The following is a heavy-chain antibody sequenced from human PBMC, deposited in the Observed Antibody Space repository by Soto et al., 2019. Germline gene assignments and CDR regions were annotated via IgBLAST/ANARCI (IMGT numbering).Heavy chain of an antibody. D-gene: IGHD3-10*01. CDR3: ARDGSGSSLFDP. V-gene: IGHV4-31*03. J-gene: IGHJ5*02. CDR2: IYYSGST. CDR1: GGSISSGGYY. Sequence: QVQLQESGPGLVKPSQTLSLTCTVSGGSISSGGYYWSWIRQHPGKGLEWIGYIYYSGSTYYNPSLKRRVTISVAPSKNHFPMKLSSVAAADTDVYYCARDGSGSSLFDPWCQGTLVTVSS.